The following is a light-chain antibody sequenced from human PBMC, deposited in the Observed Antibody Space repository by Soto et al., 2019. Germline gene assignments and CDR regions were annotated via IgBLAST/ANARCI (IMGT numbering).Light chain of an antibody. Sequence: EIVLTQSPGTLSLSPGEGATLSCRASQSVSTNFFAWYQQKPGQAPRLLIYGASTRATGIPDRFSGSGSGTDFTLTISKLEPEDFAVYYCQQYGSTSYTFGRGTKVEIK. CDR1: QSVSTNF. V-gene: IGKV3-20*01. J-gene: IGKJ1*01. CDR3: QQYGSTSYT. CDR2: GAS.